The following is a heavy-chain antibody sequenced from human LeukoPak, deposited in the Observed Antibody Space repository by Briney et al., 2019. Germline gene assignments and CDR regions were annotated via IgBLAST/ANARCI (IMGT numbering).Heavy chain of an antibody. V-gene: IGHV3-66*01. Sequence: GGSLRLSCAASGFTFSSTNMSWVRQAPGKGLEWVSVLYSGGSTYYADSVRGRFTFSIDNSKNTLYLQMNSLIAEDTAVYYCVRVCWIQQWLNWFDPWGQGTLVTVSS. CDR3: VRVCWIQQWLNWFDP. J-gene: IGHJ5*02. D-gene: IGHD5-18*01. CDR2: LYSGGST. CDR1: GFTFSSTN.